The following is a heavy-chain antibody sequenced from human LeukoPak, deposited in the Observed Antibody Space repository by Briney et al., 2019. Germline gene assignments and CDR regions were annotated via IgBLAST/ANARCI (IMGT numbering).Heavy chain of an antibody. J-gene: IGHJ4*02. CDR1: GFTFDDYA. V-gene: IGHV3-9*01. CDR3: AKDTDSSGYSNFDY. D-gene: IGHD3-22*01. CDR2: ISWNSGSI. Sequence: PGGSLRLSCAASGFTFDDYAMHWVRQAPGKGLEWVSGISWNSGSIGYADSVKGRFTISRDSAKNSLYLQMNSLRAEDTALYYCAKDTDSSGYSNFDYWGQGTLVTVSS.